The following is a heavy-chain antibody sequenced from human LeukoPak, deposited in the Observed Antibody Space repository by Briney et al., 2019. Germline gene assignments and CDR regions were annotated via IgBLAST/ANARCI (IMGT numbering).Heavy chain of an antibody. CDR2: ISSSSSYI. Sequence: GGSLRLSCAASGFTFSSYSMNWVRQAPGKGLEWVSSISSSSSYIYYADSVKGRFTIPRDNAKNSLYLQMNSLRAEDTAVYYCARDGYSSSSETEFSFAPRPYFDYWGQGTLVTVSS. V-gene: IGHV3-21*01. CDR1: GFTFSSYS. J-gene: IGHJ4*02. D-gene: IGHD6-6*01. CDR3: ARDGYSSSSETEFSFAPRPYFDY.